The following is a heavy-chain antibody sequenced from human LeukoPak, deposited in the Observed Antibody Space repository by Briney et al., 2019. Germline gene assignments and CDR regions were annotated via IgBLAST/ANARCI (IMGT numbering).Heavy chain of an antibody. D-gene: IGHD6-6*01. CDR1: GGSISSNY. J-gene: IGHJ4*02. CDR2: IYASGST. CDR3: ARHREYSSSSVDY. Sequence: SETLSLTCTVSGGSISSNYWSWIRQPPGKGLEWIAYIYASGSTNYNPSLKSRVTISVDTSKNQFSLRLRSVTAADTAVYYCARHREYSSSSVDYWGQRTLVTVSS. V-gene: IGHV4-4*09.